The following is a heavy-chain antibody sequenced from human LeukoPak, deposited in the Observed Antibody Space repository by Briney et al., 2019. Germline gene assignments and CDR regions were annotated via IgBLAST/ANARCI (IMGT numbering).Heavy chain of an antibody. V-gene: IGHV6-1*01. CDR2: TYYRSKWYN. CDR1: GDSVSRNTAS. J-gene: IGHJ4*02. CDR3: VRDPGGTLFDS. Sequence: SQTPSLTCVIPGDSVSRNTASWNWIRQSPSRGLEWLGRTYYRSKWYNDFAESVKSRITFSADTSKNQLTLQLNSVTPDDTAVYYCVRDPGGTLFDSWGQGTLVTVSS.